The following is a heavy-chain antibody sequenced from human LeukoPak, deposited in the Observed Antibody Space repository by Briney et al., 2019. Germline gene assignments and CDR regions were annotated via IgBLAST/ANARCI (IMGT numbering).Heavy chain of an antibody. CDR3: ARGLLTYYYARDGPPPSLNYYFGY. D-gene: IGHD3-10*02. J-gene: IGHJ4*02. V-gene: IGHV4-4*07. Sequence: KPSETLSLTCTVSSFSISRDYWNWIRRPAGKGLEWIGLISSSGSTNYNPSLNGRVTMSVDTATNRFSLKLSSVTAADTAVYFCARGLLTYYYARDGPPPSLNYYFGYWGLGIQVTVSS. CDR2: ISSSGST. CDR1: SFSISRDY.